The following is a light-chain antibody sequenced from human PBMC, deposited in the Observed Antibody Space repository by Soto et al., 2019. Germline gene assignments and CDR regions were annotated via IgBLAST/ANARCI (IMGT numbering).Light chain of an antibody. CDR3: QQSYDTPRT. J-gene: IGKJ1*01. CDR1: QSIRRY. V-gene: IGKV1-39*01. Sequence: DIQMTQSPSSLSASVGDRVTITCRASQSIRRYLNWYQQKPGKAPNLLIYTASSLQSGVPSRFSGSGSGTGFTLTISSLQPEDFATYYCQQSYDTPRTFGQGTKVEIK. CDR2: TAS.